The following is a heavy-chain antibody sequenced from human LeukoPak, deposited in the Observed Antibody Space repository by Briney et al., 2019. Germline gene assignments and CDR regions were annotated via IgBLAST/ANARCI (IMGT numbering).Heavy chain of an antibody. CDR1: GYTFTSYY. Sequence: GASVKVSCKAFGYTFTSYYMHWVRQAPGQGLEWMGIINPSGGSPSYAQKFQGRVTMTRDTSTSTVYMELSSLRSEDTAVYYCARDGPRIAALGEDFDYWGQGTLVTVSS. V-gene: IGHV1-46*01. D-gene: IGHD6-6*01. CDR3: ARDGPRIAALGEDFDY. CDR2: INPSGGSP. J-gene: IGHJ4*02.